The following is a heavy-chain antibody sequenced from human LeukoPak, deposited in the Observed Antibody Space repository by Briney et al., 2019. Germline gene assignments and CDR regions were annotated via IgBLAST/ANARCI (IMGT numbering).Heavy chain of an antibody. Sequence: APVKVSFKVSGYTLTELSMHWVRQAPGKGLEWMGGFDPEDGETIYAQKFQGRVTMTEDTSTDTAYMELSSLRSEDTAVYYCATTKPGSYYYYGMDVWGQGTTVTVSS. CDR1: GYTLTELS. J-gene: IGHJ6*02. CDR2: FDPEDGET. D-gene: IGHD2-8*01. CDR3: ATTKPGSYYYYGMDV. V-gene: IGHV1-24*01.